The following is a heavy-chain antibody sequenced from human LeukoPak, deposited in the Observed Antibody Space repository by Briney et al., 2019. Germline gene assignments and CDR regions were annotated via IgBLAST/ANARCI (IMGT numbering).Heavy chain of an antibody. V-gene: IGHV3-30*02. Sequence: GGSLRLSCAASGFTFSSYGMHWVRQAPGKGLEWVAFIRYDGSNKYYADSVKGRFTISRDNSKNTLYLQMSSLRAEDTAVYYCAKDYGDSSYYYYYYYMDVWGKGTTVTVSS. CDR1: GFTFSSYG. CDR2: IRYDGSNK. J-gene: IGHJ6*03. D-gene: IGHD4-17*01. CDR3: AKDYGDSSYYYYYYYMDV.